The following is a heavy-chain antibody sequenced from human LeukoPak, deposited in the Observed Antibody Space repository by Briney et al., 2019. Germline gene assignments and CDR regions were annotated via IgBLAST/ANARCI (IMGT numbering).Heavy chain of an antibody. J-gene: IGHJ4*02. CDR1: AGSISSSSHH. CDR3: VRHDGRGGATMGALDS. V-gene: IGHV4-39*01. CDR2: IYYGRTT. D-gene: IGHD5-12*01. Sequence: SETLSLTCTVSAGSISSSSHHWGWIRRSPGKGLEWIGRIYYGRTTYYNPSLNSRVTISVVTSKNQFSLQLNSVTAADTAVYYCVRHDGRGGATMGALDSWGQGSLVTVSS.